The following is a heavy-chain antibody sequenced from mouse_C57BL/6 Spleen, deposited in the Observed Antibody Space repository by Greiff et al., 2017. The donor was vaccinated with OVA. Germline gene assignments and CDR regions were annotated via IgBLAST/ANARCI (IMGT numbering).Heavy chain of an antibody. Sequence: EVQLQQPGAELVKPGASVKLSCTASGFNIKDYYMHWVKQRTEQGLEWIGRIDPEDGETKYAPQFPGKATITADTSSNTAYLQLSSLTSEDTAVYYCACSPYYSNYFDYWGQGTTLTVSS. CDR1: GFNIKDYY. D-gene: IGHD2-5*01. V-gene: IGHV14-2*01. J-gene: IGHJ2*01. CDR3: ACSPYYSNYFDY. CDR2: IDPEDGET.